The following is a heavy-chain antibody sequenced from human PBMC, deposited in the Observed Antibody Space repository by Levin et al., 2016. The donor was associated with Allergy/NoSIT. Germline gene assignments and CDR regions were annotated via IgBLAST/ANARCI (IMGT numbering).Heavy chain of an antibody. Sequence: GGSLRLSCAASGFSFSSYWMHWVRQAPGKGLEWVSRIQSGGGGTNYADSVKGRFTISRDNAKNTLYLQMHNLGVEDTAVYYCASPCSGGPCYSTLPDYWGQGTLVTVSS. D-gene: IGHD2-15*01. J-gene: IGHJ4*02. CDR2: IQSGGGGT. CDR1: GFSFSSYW. CDR3: ASPCSGGPCYSTLPDY. V-gene: IGHV3-74*01.